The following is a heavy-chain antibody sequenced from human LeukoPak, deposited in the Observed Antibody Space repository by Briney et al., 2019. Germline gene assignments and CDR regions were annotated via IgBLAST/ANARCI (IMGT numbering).Heavy chain of an antibody. CDR3: AKSYGDLYYYYYYMDV. V-gene: IGHV3-74*01. CDR2: INSDGSST. CDR1: GFTFSSYW. Sequence: GGSLRLSCAASGFTFSSYWMHWVRQAPGKGLVWVSRINSDGSSTSYADSVKGRFTISRDNAKNTLYLQMNSLRAEDTAVYYCAKSYGDLYYYYYYMDVWGKGTTVTISS. D-gene: IGHD4-17*01. J-gene: IGHJ6*03.